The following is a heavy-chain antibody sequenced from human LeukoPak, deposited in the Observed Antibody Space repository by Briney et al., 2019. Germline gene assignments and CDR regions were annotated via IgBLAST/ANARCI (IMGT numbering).Heavy chain of an antibody. J-gene: IGHJ4*02. Sequence: SETLSLTCTVSGGSISSHYWSWVRQPPGKGLEWMGYIYYSGSTKYNPSLKSRVTISVDTSKNQFSLKLSSVTAADTAVYYCARVGGGQQLVASPLYYFDYWGQGTLVTVSS. D-gene: IGHD6-13*01. V-gene: IGHV4-59*11. CDR1: GGSISSHY. CDR2: IYYSGST. CDR3: ARVGGGQQLVASPLYYFDY.